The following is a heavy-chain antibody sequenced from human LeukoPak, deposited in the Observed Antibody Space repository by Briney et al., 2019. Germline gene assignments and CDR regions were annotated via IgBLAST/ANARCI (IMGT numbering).Heavy chain of an antibody. V-gene: IGHV4-30-2*01. J-gene: IGHJ4*02. Sequence: TLSLTCAASAGSISSGGYSWSWIRQPPGKGLEWIGYIYHSGSTYYNPSLKSRVTISVDRSKNQFSLKLSSVTAADTAVYYCARAGEYYYGSGSYQAGPFDYWGQGTLVTVSS. CDR3: ARAGEYYYGSGSYQAGPFDY. CDR1: AGSISSGGYS. CDR2: IYHSGST. D-gene: IGHD3-10*01.